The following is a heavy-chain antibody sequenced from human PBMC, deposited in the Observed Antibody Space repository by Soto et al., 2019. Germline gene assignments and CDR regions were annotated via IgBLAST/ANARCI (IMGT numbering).Heavy chain of an antibody. CDR2: IYYSGST. V-gene: IGHV4-59*01. CDR1: GGSISSYY. CDR3: ARVPNYNILTDAFDI. D-gene: IGHD3-9*01. Sequence: SETLSLTCTVSGGSISSYYWSWIRQPPGKGLEWIGYIYYSGSTNYNPSLKSRVTISVDTSKNQFSLKLSSVTAADTAVYYCARVPNYNILTDAFDIWGQGTMVTVS. J-gene: IGHJ3*02.